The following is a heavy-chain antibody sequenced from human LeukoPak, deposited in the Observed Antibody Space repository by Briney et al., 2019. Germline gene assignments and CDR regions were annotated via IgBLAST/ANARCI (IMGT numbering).Heavy chain of an antibody. Sequence: GGSLRLSCPAPGFTFSDSTMHWVRQASGKGPEWMGRIRTKANTYATAYAASVKGRFSISRDDSKNTAYLQMNNLKTEDTAVYYCTRLGLGFGEVGFDYWGQGTLVTVSS. V-gene: IGHV3-73*01. CDR3: TRLGLGFGEVGFDY. J-gene: IGHJ4*02. D-gene: IGHD3-10*01. CDR2: IRTKANTYAT. CDR1: GFTFSDST.